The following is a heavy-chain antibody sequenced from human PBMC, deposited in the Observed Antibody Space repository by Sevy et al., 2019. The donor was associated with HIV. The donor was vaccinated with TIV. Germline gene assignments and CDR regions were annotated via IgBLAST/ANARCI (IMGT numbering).Heavy chain of an antibody. Sequence: GGSLRLSCAASGFTFSSYGMHWVRQAPGKGLEWVAVISYDGSNKYYADSVKGRFTISRDNSKNTLYLQMNSLGAEDTAVYYCAKGRLGELSSSDYWGQGTLVTVSS. D-gene: IGHD3-16*02. CDR3: AKGRLGELSSSDY. V-gene: IGHV3-30*18. J-gene: IGHJ4*02. CDR2: ISYDGSNK. CDR1: GFTFSSYG.